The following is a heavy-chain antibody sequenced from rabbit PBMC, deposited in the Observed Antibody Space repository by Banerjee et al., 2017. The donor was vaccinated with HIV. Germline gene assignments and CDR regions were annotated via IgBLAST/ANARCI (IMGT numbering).Heavy chain of an antibody. D-gene: IGHD4-1*01. CDR3: ARDLAGVIGWNFGL. CDR2: IDGGGST. J-gene: IGHJ6*01. Sequence: QEQLEESGGGLVKPEGSLTLTCKASGFSFSSSYWICWVRQAPGKGLEYIGYIDGGGSTYYASWAKGRFTISKTSSTTVTLQMTSLTAADTATYFCARDLAGVIGWNFGLWGPGTLVTVS. V-gene: IGHV1S45*01. CDR1: GFSFSSSYW.